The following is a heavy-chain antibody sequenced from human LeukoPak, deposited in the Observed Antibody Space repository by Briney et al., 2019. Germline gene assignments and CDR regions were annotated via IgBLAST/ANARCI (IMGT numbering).Heavy chain of an antibody. CDR2: ISGSGGST. Sequence: QTGGSLRLSCAASGFTFSSYAMSWVRQAPGKGLDCVSAISGSGGSTYYADSVKGRFTISRDNSKNTLYLQMNSLRAEDTAVYYCAKEKGDGYSGYDYYFDYWGQGTLVTVSS. V-gene: IGHV3-23*01. CDR1: GFTFSSYA. J-gene: IGHJ4*02. CDR3: AKEKGDGYSGYDYYFDY. D-gene: IGHD5-12*01.